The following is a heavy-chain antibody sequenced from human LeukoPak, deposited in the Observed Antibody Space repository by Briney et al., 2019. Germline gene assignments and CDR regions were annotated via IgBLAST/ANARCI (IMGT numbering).Heavy chain of an antibody. J-gene: IGHJ4*02. V-gene: IGHV4-34*01. CDR3: ARGTKRYHYDSSGYYYFDY. Sequence: SETLSLTCAVYGGSFSGYYWSWTRQPPGKGLEWIGEINHSGSTNYNPSLKSRVTISVDTSKNQFSLKLSSVTAADTAVYYCARGTKRYHYDSSGYYYFDYWGQGTLVTVSS. CDR1: GGSFSGYY. CDR2: INHSGST. D-gene: IGHD3-22*01.